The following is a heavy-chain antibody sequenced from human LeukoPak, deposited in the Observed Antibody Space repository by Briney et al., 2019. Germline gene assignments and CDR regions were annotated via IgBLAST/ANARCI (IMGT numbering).Heavy chain of an antibody. CDR1: GFTFSSYW. D-gene: IGHD2-8*02. Sequence: GGSLRLSCAASGFTFSSYWMSWVRHAPGKGLEWVALIRYDGTNKYYTDSVKGRFTISKDNSKNTLYLQMNSLRAEDTAVYYCTRNQGYCTGGGCYIDYWGQGTLVTVSS. CDR3: TRNQGYCTGGGCYIDY. V-gene: IGHV3-30*02. J-gene: IGHJ4*02. CDR2: IRYDGTNK.